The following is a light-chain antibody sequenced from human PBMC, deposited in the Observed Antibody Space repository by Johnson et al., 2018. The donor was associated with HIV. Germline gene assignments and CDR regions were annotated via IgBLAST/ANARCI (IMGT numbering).Light chain of an antibody. CDR3: GTWDSSLSANV. J-gene: IGLJ1*01. V-gene: IGLV1-51*01. CDR2: DNN. CDR1: TSNIGNNY. Sequence: QSVLTQPPSVSAAPGQKVTISCSGSTSNIGNNYVSWYQQFPGTAPKLLIYDNNKRPSGIPDRFSGSKSGTSATLGITGLQTGDEADYYCGTWDSSLSANVFGTGTKVTFL.